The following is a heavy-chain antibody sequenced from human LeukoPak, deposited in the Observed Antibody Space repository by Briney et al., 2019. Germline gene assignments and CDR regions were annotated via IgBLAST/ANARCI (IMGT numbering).Heavy chain of an antibody. V-gene: IGHV4-59*03. J-gene: IGHJ4*02. CDR3: ASIGVVDS. CDR1: AASISDYY. D-gene: IGHD6-19*01. CDR2: IFHSGSA. Sequence: SETLSLTCTVSAASISDYYWSWIRQPPGKGLEWIGYIFHSGSAYYNPSFKSRVSISVDTSKNQFSLGLSSVTAADTAVYYCASIGVVDSWGQGTLVTVSS.